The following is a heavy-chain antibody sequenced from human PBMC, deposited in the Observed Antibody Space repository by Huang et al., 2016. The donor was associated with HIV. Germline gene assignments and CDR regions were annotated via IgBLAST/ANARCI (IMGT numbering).Heavy chain of an antibody. CDR3: ARFGSYYYGSGSYLDAFDI. CDR1: GFTFSTYN. V-gene: IGHV3-48*01. J-gene: IGHJ3*02. CDR2: ITSSSGSI. Sequence: EVQLMESGGGLVQPGGSLRLSCAASGFTFSTYNMNWVRPAPGKRLEWVSYITSSSGSIYYADSVKGRLTISRDNAKNSLYLQMNSLRAEDTAVYYCARFGSYYYGSGSYLDAFDIWGQGTMVTVSS. D-gene: IGHD3-10*01.